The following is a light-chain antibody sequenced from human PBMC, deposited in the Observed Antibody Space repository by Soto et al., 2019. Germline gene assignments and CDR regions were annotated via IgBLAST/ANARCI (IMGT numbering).Light chain of an antibody. Sequence: QSVLTQPPSASGSPGQSVTLSCTGTSNDVGGYNFVSWYQQHPGKAPKLMIFEVSKRPSGVPDRFSGSKSGSTASLTVSGLQAEDEADYYCSSYAGNNIYYVFGTGTKVTVL. CDR2: EVS. J-gene: IGLJ1*01. V-gene: IGLV2-8*01. CDR1: SNDVGGYNF. CDR3: SSYAGNNIYYV.